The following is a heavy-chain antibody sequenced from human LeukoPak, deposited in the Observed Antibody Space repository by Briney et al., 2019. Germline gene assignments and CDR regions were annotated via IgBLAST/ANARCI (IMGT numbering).Heavy chain of an antibody. D-gene: IGHD3-22*01. CDR3: ASHYYDSSGYAAGYGMDV. J-gene: IGHJ6*02. CDR1: GFTFSSYW. V-gene: IGHV3-74*01. Sequence: GGSLRLSCAASGFTFSSYWMHWVRQAPGEGLVWVSRINSDGSDTSYADSVKGRFTISRDNAKNTLYLQMNSLTAEDTAVYYCASHYYDSSGYAAGYGMDVWGQGTTVTVSS. CDR2: INSDGSDT.